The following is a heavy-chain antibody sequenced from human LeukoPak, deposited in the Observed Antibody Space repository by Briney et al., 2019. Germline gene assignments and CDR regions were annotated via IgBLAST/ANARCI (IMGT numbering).Heavy chain of an antibody. CDR1: GFTFSSYW. V-gene: IGHV3-7*01. J-gene: IGHJ5*02. CDR2: IKQDGSEK. CDR3: ARLTYSSGWDWFDP. D-gene: IGHD6-19*01. Sequence: GGSLRLSCVASGFTFSSYWMSWVRQAPGKGLEWVANIKQDGSEKYYVDSVKGRFTISRDNAKNSLYLQMNSLRAEDTAVYYCARLTYSSGWDWFDPWGQGTLVTVSS.